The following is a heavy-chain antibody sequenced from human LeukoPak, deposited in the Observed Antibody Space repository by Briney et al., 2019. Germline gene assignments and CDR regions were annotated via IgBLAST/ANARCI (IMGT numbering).Heavy chain of an antibody. Sequence: GGSLRLSCAASGFTFSSYWMIWVRQAPGKGLEWVANIKQDGSEKYYVDSVKGRFTISRDNAKNSLYLQMNSLRAEDTAVYYCAREENILNGNPFDIWGQGPMVTVSS. CDR1: GFTFSSYW. J-gene: IGHJ3*02. CDR2: IKQDGSEK. D-gene: IGHD3-9*01. CDR3: AREENILNGNPFDI. V-gene: IGHV3-7*03.